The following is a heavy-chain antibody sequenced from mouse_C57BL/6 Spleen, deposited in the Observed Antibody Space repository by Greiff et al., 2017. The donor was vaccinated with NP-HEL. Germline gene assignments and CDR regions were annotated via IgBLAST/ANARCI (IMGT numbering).Heavy chain of an antibody. CDR3: ARQNYSNPWFAY. D-gene: IGHD2-5*01. Sequence: VESGGDLVKPGGSLKLSCAASGFTFSSYGMSWVRQTPDKRLEWVATISSGGSYTYYPDSVKGRFTISRDNAKNTLYLQMSSLKSEDTAMYYCARQNYSNPWFAYWGQGTLVTVSA. V-gene: IGHV5-6*01. J-gene: IGHJ3*01. CDR2: ISSGGSYT. CDR1: GFTFSSYG.